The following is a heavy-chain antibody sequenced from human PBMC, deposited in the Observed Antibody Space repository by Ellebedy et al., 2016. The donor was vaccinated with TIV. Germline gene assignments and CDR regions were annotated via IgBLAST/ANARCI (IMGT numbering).Heavy chain of an antibody. CDR2: IKQDGNEK. V-gene: IGHV3-7*01. J-gene: IGHJ5*02. Sequence: GGSLRLSXAASGFGFWGYAMSWVRQAPGKGLEYVASIKQDGNEKYYVDSVKGRFTISRDNAKNSLYLQMNSLRAEDTAVYYCAHATVRAWGQGTLVTVSS. CDR1: GFGFWGYA. D-gene: IGHD3-10*01. CDR3: AHATVRA.